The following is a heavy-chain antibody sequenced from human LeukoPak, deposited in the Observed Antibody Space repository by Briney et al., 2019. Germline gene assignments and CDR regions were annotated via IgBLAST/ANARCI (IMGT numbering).Heavy chain of an antibody. D-gene: IGHD6-13*01. CDR2: IYYSGST. Sequence: SETLSLTCTVSGGSISSYYWSWIRQPPWKGLEWIGYIYYSGSTNYNPSLKSRVTISVDTSKNQFSLKLSSVTAADTAVYYCARVYYSSSYDYWYFDLWGRGTLVTVSS. CDR3: ARVYYSSSYDYWYFDL. J-gene: IGHJ2*01. V-gene: IGHV4-59*01. CDR1: GGSISSYY.